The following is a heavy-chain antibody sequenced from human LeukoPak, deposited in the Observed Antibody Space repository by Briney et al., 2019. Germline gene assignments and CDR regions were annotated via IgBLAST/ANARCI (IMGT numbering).Heavy chain of an antibody. J-gene: IGHJ4*02. CDR3: ARSIAARPFPSFDY. CDR2: INHSGST. CDR1: GGSFSGYY. V-gene: IGHV4-34*01. Sequence: SETLSLTCAVYGGSFSGYYWSWIRQPPGKGLEWIGEINHSGSTNYNPSLKSRVTISVDTSKNQFSLKLSSVTAADTAVYYCARSIAARPFPSFDYWGQGTLVTVSS. D-gene: IGHD6-6*01.